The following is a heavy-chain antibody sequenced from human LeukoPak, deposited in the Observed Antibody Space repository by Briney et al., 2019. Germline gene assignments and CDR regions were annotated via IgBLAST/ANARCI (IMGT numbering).Heavy chain of an antibody. Sequence: ASVKVSCKASGYTFTSYAMRWVRQAPGQRLEWMGWINAGNGNTKYSQEFQGRVTITRDTSTSTAYMELRSLRSDDTAVYYCARYYYDSSGYRGLGDAFDIWGQGTMVTVSS. V-gene: IGHV1-3*01. D-gene: IGHD3-22*01. CDR3: ARYYYDSSGYRGLGDAFDI. J-gene: IGHJ3*02. CDR2: INAGNGNT. CDR1: GYTFTSYA.